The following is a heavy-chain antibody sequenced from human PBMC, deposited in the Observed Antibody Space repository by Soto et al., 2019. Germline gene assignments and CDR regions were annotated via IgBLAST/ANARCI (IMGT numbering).Heavy chain of an antibody. CDR3: VSQRTTVITKAYFDY. J-gene: IGHJ4*02. CDR2: VYYRERS. V-gene: IGHV4-39*01. D-gene: IGHD4-4*01. Sequence: SETLSLTCTGSGGSVTNSSYYWGWIRQSPGKGLEWIGSVYYRERSYSTSSVKSRVAISVDTSKNQFSLNLNSVNASDTAVYFCVSQRTTVITKAYFDYWGTGGLAPVFS. CDR1: GGSVTNSSYY.